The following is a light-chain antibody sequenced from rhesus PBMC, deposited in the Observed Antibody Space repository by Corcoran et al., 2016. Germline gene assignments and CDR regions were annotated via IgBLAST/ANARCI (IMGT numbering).Light chain of an antibody. V-gene: IGKV1-25*01. CDR3: QHGYGTPPYS. Sequence: DIQMTPSPSSLSASVGDRVTITCQPSQGFSNNLAWYQQKPGKVPKPLIYKASTLQSGVPSRFSGSGSGTDFTLTNSSLQPEDFATYYCQHGYGTPPYSFGQGTKVEIK. CDR1: QGFSNN. CDR2: KAS. J-gene: IGKJ2*01.